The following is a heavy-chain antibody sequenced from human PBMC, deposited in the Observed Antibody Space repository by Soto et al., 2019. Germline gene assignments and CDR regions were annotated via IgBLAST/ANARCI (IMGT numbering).Heavy chain of an antibody. CDR3: ARGDTAMAAYYYYYYYMDV. Sequence: SQTLSLTCAISGDSVSSNSAAWNWIRQSPSRGLEWLGRTYYRSKWYNDYAVSVKSRITINPDTSKNQFSLQLNSVTPEGTAVYYCARGDTAMAAYYYYYYYMDVWGKGTTVTVSS. V-gene: IGHV6-1*01. J-gene: IGHJ6*03. CDR2: TYYRSKWYN. D-gene: IGHD5-18*01. CDR1: GDSVSSNSAA.